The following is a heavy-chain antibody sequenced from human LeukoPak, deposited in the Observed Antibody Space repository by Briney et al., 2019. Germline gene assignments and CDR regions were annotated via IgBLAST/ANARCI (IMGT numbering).Heavy chain of an antibody. CDR3: ARPAYYDILTGYFMDV. J-gene: IGHJ6*02. CDR1: GYSFTSYW. V-gene: IGHV5-51*01. D-gene: IGHD3-9*01. Sequence: GESLKISCKGSGYSFTSYWIGWVRQMPGQGLEWMGIIYPGDSDTRYSPSFQGQVTISADKSISTAYLQWSSLKASDTAMYYCARPAYYDILTGYFMDVWGQGTTVTVSS. CDR2: IYPGDSDT.